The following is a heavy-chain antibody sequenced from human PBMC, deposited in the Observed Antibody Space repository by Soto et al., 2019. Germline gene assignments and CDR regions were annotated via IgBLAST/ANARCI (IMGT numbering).Heavy chain of an antibody. Sequence: GASVKVSCQPSNDSLSSHFIHWERQAPGEGLEWMGIINPGPNSASDSKEFQSSLTLTSDRPSRTVYMQLSNLRSDDTAVYYCAGASSSVSSVGAACWGQGSLVTVSA. CDR1: NDSLSSHF. CDR2: INPGPNSA. V-gene: IGHV1-46*01. D-gene: IGHD1-26*01. J-gene: IGHJ4*02. CDR3: AGASSSVSSVGAAC.